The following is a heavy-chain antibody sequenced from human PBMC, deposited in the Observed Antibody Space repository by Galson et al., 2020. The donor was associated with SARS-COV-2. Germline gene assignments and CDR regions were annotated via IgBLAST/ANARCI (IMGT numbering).Heavy chain of an antibody. D-gene: IGHD4-17*01. CDR2: ILSSGST. Sequence: SETLFLTCTVSGGSIISGNYYWSWIRQPAGKGLEWIGRILSSGSTAYNPSLRSRVTISLDTSKNQFSLKLFSVTATDTAVYYCASGAGPIWTVTIPDYFYAMDVWGQGTTVTVSS. CDR1: GGSIISGNYY. CDR3: ASGAGPIWTVTIPDYFYAMDV. V-gene: IGHV4-61*02. J-gene: IGHJ6*02.